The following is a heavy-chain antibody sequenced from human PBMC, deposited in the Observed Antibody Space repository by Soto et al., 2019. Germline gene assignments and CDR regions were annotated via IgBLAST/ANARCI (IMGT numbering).Heavy chain of an antibody. V-gene: IGHV1-69*08. Sequence: QVQLVQSGAEVKKPGASLRVSCETSGDTSTIYTITWVRQAPGQGLQWMGRIVPILRLTNYAQEFQGRLTITADSSTSTAHIELTSLTSEDTAVYYCATDKFGAGRVGVHSWGQGTLVVVSS. J-gene: IGHJ5*02. CDR2: IVPILRLT. CDR1: GDTSTIYT. CDR3: ATDKFGAGRVGVHS. D-gene: IGHD3-16*01.